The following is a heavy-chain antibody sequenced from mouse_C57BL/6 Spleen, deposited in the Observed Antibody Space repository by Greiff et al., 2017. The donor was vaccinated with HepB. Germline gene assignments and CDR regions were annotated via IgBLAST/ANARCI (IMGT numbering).Heavy chain of an antibody. Sequence: QVQLQQPGAELVKPGASVKLSCKASGYTFTSYWMQWVKQRPGQGLEWIGEIDPSDSYTNYNQKFKGKATLTVDTSSSTAYMQLSSLTSEDSAVYYCARAYYDGSSLYYFDYWGQGTTLTVSS. CDR2: IDPSDSYT. CDR1: GYTFTSYW. D-gene: IGHD1-1*01. CDR3: ARAYYDGSSLYYFDY. J-gene: IGHJ2*01. V-gene: IGHV1-50*01.